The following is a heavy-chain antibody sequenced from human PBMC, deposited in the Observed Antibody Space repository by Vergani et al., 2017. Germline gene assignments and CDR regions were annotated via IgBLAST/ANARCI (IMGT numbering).Heavy chain of an antibody. CDR2: INPNSGGT. Sequence: QVQLVQSGAEVKKPGASVKVSCKASGYTFTDYFMHWVRQAPGQGLEWMGWINPNSGGTNYAQKFQGRVTMTRDTSISTAYMELSNLRSDDTAVYYCESVGTSSNSDYFDYWGQGTLVTVSS. CDR1: GYTFTDYF. CDR3: ESVGTSSNSDYFDY. V-gene: IGHV1-2*02. J-gene: IGHJ4*02. D-gene: IGHD2-2*01.